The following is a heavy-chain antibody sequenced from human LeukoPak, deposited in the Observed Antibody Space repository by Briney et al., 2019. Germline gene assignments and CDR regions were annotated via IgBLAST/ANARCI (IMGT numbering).Heavy chain of an antibody. V-gene: IGHV4-4*02. Sequence: SGTLSLTCAVSGGSISSSNWWSWVRQPPGKGLEWIGEIYHSGSTNYNPSLKSRVTISVDKSKNQFSLKLSSVTAADTALYYCARDDYGSGSHDAFDIWGQGTMVTVSS. CDR2: IYHSGST. J-gene: IGHJ3*02. D-gene: IGHD3-10*01. CDR3: ARDDYGSGSHDAFDI. CDR1: GGSISSSNW.